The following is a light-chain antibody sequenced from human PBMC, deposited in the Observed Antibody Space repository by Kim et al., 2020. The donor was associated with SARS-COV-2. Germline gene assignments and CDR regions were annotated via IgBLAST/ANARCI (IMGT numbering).Light chain of an antibody. CDR3: SSYTSSSTVV. CDR2: DVS. V-gene: IGLV2-14*03. Sequence: QSITISCTGTSGDVGGYNYVSWYQQHPGKAPKLMIYDVSNRPSGVSNRFSGSKSGNTASLTISGLQAEDEADYYCSSYTSSSTVVFGGGTQLTVL. CDR1: SGDVGGYNY. J-gene: IGLJ2*01.